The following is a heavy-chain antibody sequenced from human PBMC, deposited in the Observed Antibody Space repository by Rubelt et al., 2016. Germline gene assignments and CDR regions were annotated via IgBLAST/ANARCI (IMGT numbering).Heavy chain of an antibody. CDR2: MNQDGSER. D-gene: IGHD5-12*01. CDR3: AKDSGYGRLDF. CDR1: TITFSSYW. J-gene: IGHJ4*02. Sequence: EVQLVESGGGLVQPGGSLRLSCAVSTITFSSYWMSWVRQAPGKGLEWVANMNQDGSERYYVDSVKGRFTISRDNAKKPLYLQVNSLRAEDTAVYYCAKDSGYGRLDFWGQGTLVTVSS. V-gene: IGHV3-7*01.